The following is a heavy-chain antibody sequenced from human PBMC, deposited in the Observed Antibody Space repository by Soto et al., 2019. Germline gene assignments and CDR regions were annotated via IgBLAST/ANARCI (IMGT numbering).Heavy chain of an antibody. V-gene: IGHV3-30*18. D-gene: IGHD1-26*01. J-gene: IGHJ4*02. CDR1: GFTFSHYA. CDR3: AKDGSHNFDY. Sequence: QVQLVESGGGVVQPGRSLRLSCAASGFTFSHYAMHWVRQAPGKGLEWVALMSYDGSNEYYADSVKGRFTISRDNSKNTLYLQRSSLTAEDTAVYYCAKDGSHNFDYWGQGTLVTVSS. CDR2: MSYDGSNE.